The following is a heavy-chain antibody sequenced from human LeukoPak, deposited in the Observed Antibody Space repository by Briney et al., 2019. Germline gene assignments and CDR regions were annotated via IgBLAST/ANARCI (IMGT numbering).Heavy chain of an antibody. CDR3: ASQTPRRLPIAVADYFDY. J-gene: IGHJ4*02. D-gene: IGHD6-19*01. CDR1: GFTLSSHM. CDR2: VSTSGSYI. Sequence: PGGSLRLSCAASGFTLSSHMMSWVRQAPGKGLEWVSFVSTSGSYIYYADSVKGRFTISRDNAKNSLYLQMNSLRAEDTAVYYCASQTPRRLPIAVADYFDYWGQGTLVTVSS. V-gene: IGHV3-21*01.